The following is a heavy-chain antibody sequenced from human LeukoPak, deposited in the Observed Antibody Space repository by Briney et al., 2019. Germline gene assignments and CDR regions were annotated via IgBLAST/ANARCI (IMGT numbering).Heavy chain of an antibody. Sequence: ASVKVSCKASGYTFTSYDINWVRQATGQGLEWMGWMNPNSGNTGYAQKFQGRVTITRNTSISTAYMELSSLRSEDTAVYYCVGDAHRNAFDIWGQGTMVTVSS. CDR1: GYTFTSYD. J-gene: IGHJ3*02. CDR3: VGDAHRNAFDI. V-gene: IGHV1-8*03. D-gene: IGHD3-16*02. CDR2: MNPNSGNT.